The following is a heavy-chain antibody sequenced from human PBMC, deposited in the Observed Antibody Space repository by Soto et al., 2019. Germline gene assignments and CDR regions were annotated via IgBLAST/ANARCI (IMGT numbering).Heavy chain of an antibody. CDR2: ISWNSGSI. D-gene: IGHD6-6*01. J-gene: IGHJ4*01. CDR3: AKDASSSSSAPKVDY. CDR1: GFTFDDYA. Sequence: EVQLVESGGGLVQPGRSLRLSCAASGFTFDDYAMHWVRQAPGKGLEWVSGISWNSGSIGYADSVKGRFTISRDNAKNSLYLQMNSLRAEDTALYYCAKDASSSSSAPKVDYWGQEPWSPSPQ. V-gene: IGHV3-9*01.